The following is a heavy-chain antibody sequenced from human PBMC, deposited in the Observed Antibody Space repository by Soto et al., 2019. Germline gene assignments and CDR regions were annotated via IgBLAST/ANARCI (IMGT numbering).Heavy chain of an antibody. J-gene: IGHJ4*02. CDR3: AKDRATVVTPYYFYY. CDR2: ISYDGSNK. D-gene: IGHD4-17*01. Sequence: QVQLVESGGGVVQPGRSLRLSCAASGFTFSSYGMHWVRQAPGKGLEWVAVISYDGSNKYYADSVKGRFTIPRDNSKNTLYLQMNSLRAEDTAVYYCAKDRATVVTPYYFYYWGQGTLVTVSS. V-gene: IGHV3-30*18. CDR1: GFTFSSYG.